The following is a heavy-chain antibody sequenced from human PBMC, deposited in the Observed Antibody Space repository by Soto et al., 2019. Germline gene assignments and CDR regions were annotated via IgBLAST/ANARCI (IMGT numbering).Heavy chain of an antibody. J-gene: IGHJ3*02. CDR3: TTDNEPGIAADWDPNDAFDI. CDR2: IKSKTDGGTT. D-gene: IGHD6-13*01. CDR1: GFTFSNAW. Sequence: GGSLRLSCAASGFTFSNAWMSWVRQAPGKGLEWVGRIKSKTDGGTTDYAAPVKGRFTISRDDSKNTLYLQMNSLKTEDTAVYYCTTDNEPGIAADWDPNDAFDIWGQGTMVTVSS. V-gene: IGHV3-15*01.